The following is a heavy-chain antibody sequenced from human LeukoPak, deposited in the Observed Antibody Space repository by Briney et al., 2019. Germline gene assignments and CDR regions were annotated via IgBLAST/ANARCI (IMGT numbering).Heavy chain of an antibody. CDR1: GGSISSYY. V-gene: IGHV4-4*07. Sequence: PSETLSLTCTVSGGSISSYYWSLIRQPAGKGLEWIGRIYTSGSTNYNPSLKSRVTMSVDTSKNQFSLKLSSVTAADTAVYYCARTSDSSSSPFDYWDQGTLVTVSS. CDR2: IYTSGST. D-gene: IGHD6-13*01. J-gene: IGHJ4*02. CDR3: ARTSDSSSSPFDY.